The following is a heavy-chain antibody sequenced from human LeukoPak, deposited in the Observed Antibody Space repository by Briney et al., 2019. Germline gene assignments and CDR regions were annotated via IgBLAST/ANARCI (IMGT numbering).Heavy chain of an antibody. CDR1: GGSISSYY. CDR3: ARDGQWLVQRYNWFDP. Sequence: SETLSLTCTVSGGSISSYYWSWIRQPAGKGLEWIGRIYTSGSTNYNPSLKRRVTMSVDTSKNQFSLKLSSVTAADTAVYYCARDGQWLVQRYNWFDPWGQGTLVTVSS. CDR2: IYTSGST. V-gene: IGHV4-4*07. D-gene: IGHD6-19*01. J-gene: IGHJ5*02.